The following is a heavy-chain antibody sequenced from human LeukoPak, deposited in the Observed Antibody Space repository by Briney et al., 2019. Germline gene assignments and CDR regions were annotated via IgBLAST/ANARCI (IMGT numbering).Heavy chain of an antibody. CDR3: ARVRSGSYNWFDP. J-gene: IGHJ5*02. D-gene: IGHD1-26*01. CDR2: INTDGSRT. CDR1: GFTFSSYW. V-gene: IGHV3-74*01. Sequence: PGGSLRVSCAASGFTFSSYWMHWVRQAPGKGLVWVSRINTDGSRTSYADPVKGRFTISRDNAKNTLFLQMNSPRAEDTAVYYCARVRSGSYNWFDPGAREPWSPSPQ.